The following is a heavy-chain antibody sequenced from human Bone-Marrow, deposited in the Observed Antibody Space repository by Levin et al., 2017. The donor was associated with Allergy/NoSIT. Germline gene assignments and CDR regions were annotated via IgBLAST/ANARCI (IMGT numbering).Heavy chain of an antibody. V-gene: IGHV3-21*04. CDR3: ARDRTNGRLRNDGMDG. CDR1: GFNFSIYG. Sequence: GGSLRLSCAASGFNFSIYGMNWVRQAPGQGLEWVSSISSSSSNISYADSLKGRFTIFRDNAKNSLYLQMKSLRAEDTAVYYCARDRTNGRLRNDGMDGWGQGTTVTVSS. D-gene: IGHD1-1*01. CDR2: ISSSSSNI. J-gene: IGHJ6*02.